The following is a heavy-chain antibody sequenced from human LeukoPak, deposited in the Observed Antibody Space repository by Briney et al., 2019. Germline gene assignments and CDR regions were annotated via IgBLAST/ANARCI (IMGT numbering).Heavy chain of an antibody. V-gene: IGHV1-2*02. CDR2: INPNSGGT. CDR3: ARGQKRITMIVVVITPSYFDY. D-gene: IGHD3-22*01. Sequence: ASVKVSCKASGYTFTGYYMHWVRQAPGQGLEWMGWINPNSGGTNYAQKFQGRVTMTRDTSISTAYMELSRLRSDDTAVYYCARGQKRITMIVVVITPSYFDYWGQGTLVTVSS. CDR1: GYTFTGYY. J-gene: IGHJ4*02.